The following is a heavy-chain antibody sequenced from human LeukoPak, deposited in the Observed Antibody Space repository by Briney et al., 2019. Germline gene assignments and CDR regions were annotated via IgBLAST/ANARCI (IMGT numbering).Heavy chain of an antibody. Sequence: PGGSLRLSCTVSGFSFGDYAMSWVRQAPGKGPEWVAFIRSKAYGGTTEYAASVTGRFTISTDASKSIAYLQMNSLKNEDTAMYYCTTDPNAYYDFWSGYSRFDPWGQGTLVTVSS. CDR1: GFSFGDYA. D-gene: IGHD3-3*01. V-gene: IGHV3-49*04. CDR3: TTDPNAYYDFWSGYSRFDP. CDR2: IRSKAYGGTT. J-gene: IGHJ5*02.